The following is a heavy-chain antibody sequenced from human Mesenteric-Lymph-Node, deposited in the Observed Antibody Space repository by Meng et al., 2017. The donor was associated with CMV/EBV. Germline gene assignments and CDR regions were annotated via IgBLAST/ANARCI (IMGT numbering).Heavy chain of an antibody. CDR3: ARDFSATVDY. CDR2: ISHDERDK. D-gene: IGHD1-26*01. Sequence: GGSLRLSCAASGFTFSDYAIHWVRQAPGKGLEWVAFISHDERDKYYADTVKGRFTISRDNSKNTLYLQLNSLRREDTAMYYCARDFSATVDYWGQGTLVTVSS. V-gene: IGHV3-30*04. J-gene: IGHJ4*02. CDR1: GFTFSDYA.